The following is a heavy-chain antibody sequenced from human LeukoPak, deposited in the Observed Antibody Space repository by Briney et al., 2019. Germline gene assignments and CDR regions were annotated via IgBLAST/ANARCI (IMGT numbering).Heavy chain of an antibody. CDR1: RFTFSSYA. CDR3: ARENRDIVVVPAARRAFDI. Sequence: GGSLRLSCAASRFTFSSYAMHWVRQAPGKGLEWVAVISYDGSNKYYADSVKGRFTISRDNSKNTLYLQMNSLRAEATAVYYCARENRDIVVVPAARRAFDIWGQGTMVTVSS. CDR2: ISYDGSNK. J-gene: IGHJ3*02. D-gene: IGHD2-2*01. V-gene: IGHV3-30-3*01.